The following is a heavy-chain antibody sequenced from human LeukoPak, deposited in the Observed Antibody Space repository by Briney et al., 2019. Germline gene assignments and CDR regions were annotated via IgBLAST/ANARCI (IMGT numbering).Heavy chain of an antibody. Sequence: GASVKVSCKASGGTFSSYAISWVRQAPGQGLEWMGWISAYNGNTNYAQKLQGRVTMTTDTSTSTAYMELRSLRSDDTAVYYCARDGGPGIVVVPAAYGAFDIWGQGTMVTVSS. D-gene: IGHD2-2*01. CDR2: ISAYNGNT. J-gene: IGHJ3*02. V-gene: IGHV1-18*01. CDR1: GGTFSSYA. CDR3: ARDGGPGIVVVPAAYGAFDI.